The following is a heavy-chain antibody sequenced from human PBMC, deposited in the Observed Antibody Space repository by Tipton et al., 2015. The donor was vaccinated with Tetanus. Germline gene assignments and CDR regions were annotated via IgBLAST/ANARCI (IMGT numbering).Heavy chain of an antibody. CDR1: GFTFSSYA. CDR3: AKERGGYSCSGMDV. V-gene: IGHV3-23*01. D-gene: IGHD2-15*01. J-gene: IGHJ6*02. Sequence: SLRLSCAASGFTFSSYAMIWVRQAPGKGLEWVSVIRGSGGSTYYADSVKGRFAISRDNAKNTLYLQMNSLRAEDTAVYYCAKERGGYSCSGMDVWGRGTLVTVSS. CDR2: IRGSGGST.